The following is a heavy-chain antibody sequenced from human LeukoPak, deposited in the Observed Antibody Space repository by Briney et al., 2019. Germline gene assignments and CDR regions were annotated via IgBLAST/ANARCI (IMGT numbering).Heavy chain of an antibody. Sequence: SETLSLTCTVSGGSINSYYWSWVRQPPGKGLEWIGFIYHTGSTTDYNPSLKSRVTISLDTSKNQFSLKVSSVTAADTAVYYCARVATYYYGSGTPGGMDVWGQGTTVTVSS. V-gene: IGHV4-59*12. CDR2: IYHTGST. CDR3: ARVATYYYGSGTPGGMDV. D-gene: IGHD3-10*01. J-gene: IGHJ6*02. CDR1: GGSINSYY.